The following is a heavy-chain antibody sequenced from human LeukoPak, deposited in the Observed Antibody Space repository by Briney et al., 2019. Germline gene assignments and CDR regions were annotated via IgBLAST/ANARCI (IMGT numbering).Heavy chain of an antibody. CDR3: ARDPYSSSWYLTLEGGYYFDY. J-gene: IGHJ4*02. CDR2: IWYDGRNK. Sequence: GKSLRLSCAASGFTFSSYGMHWVRQAPGKGLEWVAVIWYDGRNKHYADSVKGRFTISRDNARNTLFLQMNSLRAEDTAVYYCARDPYSSSWYLTLEGGYYFDYWGQGTLVTVSS. D-gene: IGHD6-13*01. V-gene: IGHV3-33*01. CDR1: GFTFSSYG.